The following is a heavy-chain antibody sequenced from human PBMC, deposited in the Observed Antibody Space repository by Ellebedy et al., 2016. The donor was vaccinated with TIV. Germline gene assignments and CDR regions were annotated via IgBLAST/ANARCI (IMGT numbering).Heavy chain of an antibody. V-gene: IGHV3-23*01. CDR2: ISGSGGST. CDR3: AKDDEAG. D-gene: IGHD6-19*01. J-gene: IGHJ4*02. CDR1: GFTFSSYA. Sequence: GESLKISXAASGFTFSSYAMSWVRQAPGKGLEWVSAISGSGGSTYYADSVKGRFTISRDNSKNALYLQMNSLRAEDTAVYYCAKDDEAGWGQGTLVTVSS.